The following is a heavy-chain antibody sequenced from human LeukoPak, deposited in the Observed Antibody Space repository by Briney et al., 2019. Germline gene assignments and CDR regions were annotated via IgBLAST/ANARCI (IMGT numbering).Heavy chain of an antibody. CDR2: INHSGST. Sequence: PSETLSLTCAVYGGSFSGYYWSWVRQPPGKGLEWIGEINHSGSTNYNPSLKSRITMSVDTSKNQFSLKLSSVTAADTAVYYCARSYNSGSYYPYYFDYWGQGTLVTVSS. CDR1: GGSFSGYY. CDR3: ARSYNSGSYYPYYFDY. D-gene: IGHD3-10*01. V-gene: IGHV4-34*10. J-gene: IGHJ4*02.